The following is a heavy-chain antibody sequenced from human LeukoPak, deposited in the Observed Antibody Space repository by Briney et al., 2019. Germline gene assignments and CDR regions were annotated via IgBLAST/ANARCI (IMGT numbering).Heavy chain of an antibody. CDR1: GFTFSSYW. CDR3: AREVYSSGWSSFDY. Sequence: GGSLRLSCAASGFTFSSYWMHWVRHAPGKGLVWVSRISDGTSTSYADSVKGRFTISRDNAENTLYLQMTSLRAEDTAVYYCAREVYSSGWSSFDYWGQGALVTVSS. CDR2: ISDGTST. J-gene: IGHJ4*02. V-gene: IGHV3-74*01. D-gene: IGHD6-19*01.